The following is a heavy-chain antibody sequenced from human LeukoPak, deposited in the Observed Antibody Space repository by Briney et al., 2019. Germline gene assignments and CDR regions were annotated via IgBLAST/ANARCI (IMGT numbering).Heavy chain of an antibody. D-gene: IGHD1-26*01. V-gene: IGHV3-21*01. J-gene: IGHJ4*02. Sequence: GGSLRLSCAASGFTFSSYSMNWVRQAPGKGLEWVSFISSSSSYIYYADSVKGRFTISRDNAKNSLYLQMNSLRAEDTAVYYCAREDSGSYQSHFDYWGQGTLVTVSS. CDR1: GFTFSSYS. CDR2: ISSSSSYI. CDR3: AREDSGSYQSHFDY.